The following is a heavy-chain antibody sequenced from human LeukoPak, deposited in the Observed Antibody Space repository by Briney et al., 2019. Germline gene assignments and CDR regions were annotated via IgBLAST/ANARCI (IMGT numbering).Heavy chain of an antibody. Sequence: SETLSLTCTVSGGSISSSSYYWGWIRQPPGKGLEWIGSIYYSGSTYYNPSLKSRVTISVDTSKNQFSLKLSSVTAADTAAYYCATGSYYVEYYYYYMDVWGKGTTVTVSS. CDR1: GGSISSSSYY. CDR2: IYYSGST. D-gene: IGHD1-26*01. J-gene: IGHJ6*03. CDR3: ATGSYYVEYYYYYMDV. V-gene: IGHV4-39*07.